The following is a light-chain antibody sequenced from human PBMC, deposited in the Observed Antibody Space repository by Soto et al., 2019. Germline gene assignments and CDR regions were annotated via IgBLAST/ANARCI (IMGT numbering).Light chain of an antibody. CDR2: GTS. V-gene: IGKV3-20*01. J-gene: IGKJ1*01. CDR3: HQFDSSLT. CDR1: QSVSTSF. Sequence: EIVLTQSPGTLSLSPGDRATLSCRASQSVSTSFLAWYQQTPGQAPRLLIYGTSSRATGIPDRFSGSGSGTDFTLTIRRLEPEHFAVYYCHQFDSSLTFGQGTTVEIK.